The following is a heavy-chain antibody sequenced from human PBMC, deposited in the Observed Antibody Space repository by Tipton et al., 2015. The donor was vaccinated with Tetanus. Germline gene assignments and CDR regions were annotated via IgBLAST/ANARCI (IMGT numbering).Heavy chain of an antibody. CDR3: ARRLVQNLFDP. CDR1: GGSIRSGGYY. J-gene: IGHJ5*02. D-gene: IGHD3-9*01. V-gene: IGHV4-31*03. CDR2: IYYTGNT. Sequence: LSLTCNVSGGSIRSGGYYWTWIRQHPVRGLEWIGYIYYTGNTYYNPSLKSRVTISVDTPKSQFSLRLTSVTAADTAVYYCARRLVQNLFDPWGQGTLVTVSS.